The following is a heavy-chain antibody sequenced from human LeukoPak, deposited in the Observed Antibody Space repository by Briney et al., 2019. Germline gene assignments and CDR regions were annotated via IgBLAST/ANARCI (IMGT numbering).Heavy chain of an antibody. D-gene: IGHD3-9*01. CDR3: AREDRRLVNDDAFDI. CDR1: GGSISSYY. J-gene: IGHJ3*02. CDR2: IYYSGST. V-gene: IGHV4-59*01. Sequence: SETLSLTCTVSGGSISSYYWSWIRQPPGKGLEWIGYIYYSGSTNYNPSLKSRVTISVDTSKNQFSLKLSSVTAADTAVYYCAREDRRLVNDDAFDIWGQGTMVTVSS.